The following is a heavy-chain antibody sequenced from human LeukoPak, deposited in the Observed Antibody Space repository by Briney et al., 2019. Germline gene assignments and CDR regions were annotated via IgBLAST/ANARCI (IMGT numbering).Heavy chain of an antibody. CDR2: IYYSGNT. J-gene: IGHJ4*02. D-gene: IGHD6-19*01. V-gene: IGHV4-59*01. CDR3: ARGSSGWYNY. Sequence: NPSETLSLTCTVSGGSISSYYWSWIRQPPGEGLEWIGYIYYSGNTNYNPSLKSRVTISVDTSKNQFSLKLGSVTAADTAVYYCARGSSGWYNYWGQGTLVAVS. CDR1: GGSISSYY.